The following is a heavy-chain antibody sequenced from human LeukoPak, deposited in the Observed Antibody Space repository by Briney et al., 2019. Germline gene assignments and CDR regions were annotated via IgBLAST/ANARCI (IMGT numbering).Heavy chain of an antibody. D-gene: IGHD1-20*01. Sequence: ASVKVSCKASGYTFTGYYMHWGRQAPGQGLEWMGWINPNSGGTNPARKFQGRVTMTRDTSISTAYMELSRLRSDDTAVYYCARSHPNWNDRDYWGQGTLVTVSS. V-gene: IGHV1-2*02. CDR2: INPNSGGT. CDR1: GYTFTGYY. CDR3: ARSHPNWNDRDY. J-gene: IGHJ4*02.